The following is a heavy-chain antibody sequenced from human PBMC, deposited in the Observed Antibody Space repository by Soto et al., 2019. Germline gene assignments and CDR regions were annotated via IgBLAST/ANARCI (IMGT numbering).Heavy chain of an antibody. Sequence: EVQLLESGGGLGQPGGSLILSCAASGFSFSSYAMTWVRQAPGRGLEWVSAISGRGSPTYYADSVKSRFTISRDNSKNTLYLQMNGLRAADTAVYYCARDMSGGTYNYYYGMDVWGQGRTVTVS. CDR3: ARDMSGGTYNYYYGMDV. D-gene: IGHD1-1*01. CDR1: GFSFSSYA. J-gene: IGHJ6*02. V-gene: IGHV3-23*01. CDR2: ISGRGSPT.